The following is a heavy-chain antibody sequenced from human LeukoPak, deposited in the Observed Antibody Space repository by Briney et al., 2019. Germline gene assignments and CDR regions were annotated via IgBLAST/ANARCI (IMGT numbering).Heavy chain of an antibody. CDR1: GYTFTSYY. D-gene: IGHD3-10*01. V-gene: IGHV1-46*01. CDR2: INPSGGST. J-gene: IGHJ4*02. Sequence: ASVTVSCKASGYTFTSYYMHWVRQAPGQGLEWMGIINPSGGSTSYAQKFQGRVTMTRDTSASTVYMELGSLRSEDTAVYCCARDLLGSGSYRDYWGQGTLVTVSS. CDR3: ARDLLGSGSYRDY.